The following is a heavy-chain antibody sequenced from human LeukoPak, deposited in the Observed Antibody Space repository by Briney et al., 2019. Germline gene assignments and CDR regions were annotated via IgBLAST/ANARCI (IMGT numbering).Heavy chain of an antibody. CDR2: IYYSGST. CDR3: PREADYYMDV. CDR1: GGSISSYY. V-gene: IGHV4-59*01. Sequence: SETLSLTCTVSGGSISSYYWSWIRQPPGKGLEWIRYIYYSGSTNYNPSLKSRVTISIGTSKHQFSLKLSSVTAADTAVYYCPREADYYMDVWGKGTTVTVSS. J-gene: IGHJ6*03. D-gene: IGHD6-25*01.